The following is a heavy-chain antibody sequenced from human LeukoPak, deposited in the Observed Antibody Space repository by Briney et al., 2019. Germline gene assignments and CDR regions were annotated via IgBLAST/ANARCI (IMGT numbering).Heavy chain of an antibody. CDR1: GLTFADAW. CDR3: ARGQGANNFGY. D-gene: IGHD1-26*01. J-gene: IGHJ4*02. Sequence: GGSLRLSCVVSGLTFADAWMNWVRQAPGEGLEWVANIKQDGSEKYYVDSVKGRFTISRDNAKNSLYLQMNSLRAEDTAVYYCARGQGANNFGYWGQGTLVTVSS. CDR2: IKQDGSEK. V-gene: IGHV3-7*03.